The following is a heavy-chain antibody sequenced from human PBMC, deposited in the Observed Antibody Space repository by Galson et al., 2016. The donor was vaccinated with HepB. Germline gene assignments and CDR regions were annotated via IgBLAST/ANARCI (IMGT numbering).Heavy chain of an antibody. V-gene: IGHV3-9*01. D-gene: IGHD3-22*01. CDR1: GFRFDDHA. CDR3: AKDRLGYDSGGYPVYDY. CDR2: ISWNSGRI. J-gene: IGHJ4*02. Sequence: SLRLSCAASGFRFDDHAMHWVRQAPGQGLEWVSGISWNSGRIGYGDSVRGRFTISRDDAKNSLFLQMNSLRADDTALYYCAKDRLGYDSGGYPVYDYWGQGTLVTVSS.